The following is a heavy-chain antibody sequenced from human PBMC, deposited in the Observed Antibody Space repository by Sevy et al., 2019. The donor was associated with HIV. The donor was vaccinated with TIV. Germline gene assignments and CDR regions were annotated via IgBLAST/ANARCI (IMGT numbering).Heavy chain of an antibody. D-gene: IGHD2-21*01. Sequence: GGSLRLSCAASGFTFSDYFMGWVRQAPGKGLEWVANVDQDGSQKKYVATVTGRFTVSRDNAKNSLYLQMNRLRVDDTAVYYCARELWPGDYWGQGTLVTVSS. CDR1: GFTFSDYF. V-gene: IGHV3-7*01. J-gene: IGHJ4*02. CDR3: ARELWPGDY. CDR2: VDQDGSQK.